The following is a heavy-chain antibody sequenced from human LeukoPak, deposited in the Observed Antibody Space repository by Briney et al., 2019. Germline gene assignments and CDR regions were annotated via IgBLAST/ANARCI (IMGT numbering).Heavy chain of an antibody. V-gene: IGHV1-18*01. CDR1: GYTFSRFG. Sequence: GASVRVSCKTSGYTFSRFGISWVRQAPGKGLEWMGWISGYDGNTNYPQRLQGRVTIATDTSTSTAYMELRNLRSDDTAVYYCARESSNGWFDPWGQGTLVTVSS. CDR3: ARESSNGWFDP. J-gene: IGHJ5*02. CDR2: ISGYDGNT. D-gene: IGHD2-8*01.